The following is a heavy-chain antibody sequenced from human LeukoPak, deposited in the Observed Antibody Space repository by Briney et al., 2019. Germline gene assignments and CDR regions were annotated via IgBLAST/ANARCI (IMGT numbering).Heavy chain of an antibody. CDR2: INPSGGST. D-gene: IGHD2-8*02. CDR1: GYTFTGYY. Sequence: GASVKVSCKASGYTFTGYYMHWVRQAPGQGLEWMGIINPSGGSTSYAQKFQGRVTMTRDMSTSTVYMELSSLRSEDTAVYYCARVSYWSDAFDIWGQGTMVTVSS. CDR3: ARVSYWSDAFDI. J-gene: IGHJ3*02. V-gene: IGHV1-46*01.